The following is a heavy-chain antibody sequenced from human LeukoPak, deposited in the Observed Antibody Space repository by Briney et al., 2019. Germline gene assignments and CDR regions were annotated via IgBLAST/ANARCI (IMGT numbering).Heavy chain of an antibody. CDR1: GGTFMTDV. CDR3: ARGLGVLLWFGEGYYYMDV. Sequence: GASVKVSCKASGGTFMTDVFSWVRQAPGQALEWMGGIIPISDSPHSSQRFQGRVTITADKSTSTVNMELSNLTSEDTAVYYCARGLGVLLWFGEGYYYMDVWGKGTTVTISS. CDR2: IIPISDSP. J-gene: IGHJ6*03. D-gene: IGHD3-10*01. V-gene: IGHV1-69*06.